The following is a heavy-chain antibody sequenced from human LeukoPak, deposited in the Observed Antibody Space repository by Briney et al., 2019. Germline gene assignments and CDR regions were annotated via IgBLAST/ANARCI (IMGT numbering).Heavy chain of an antibody. Sequence: PSETLSLTCAVYGGSFSGYYWRWIRQPPGKGLEWIGEINHSGSTNYNPSLKSRVTISVDTPKNQFSLKLSSVTAADTAVYYCARGRLDYVWGSYRPYYLDYWGQRTLVTVSS. CDR1: GGSFSGYY. CDR2: INHSGST. D-gene: IGHD3-16*02. CDR3: ARGRLDYVWGSYRPYYLDY. J-gene: IGHJ4*02. V-gene: IGHV4-34*01.